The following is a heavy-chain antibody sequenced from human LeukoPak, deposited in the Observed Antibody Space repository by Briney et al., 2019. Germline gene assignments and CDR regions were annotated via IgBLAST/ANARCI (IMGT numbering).Heavy chain of an antibody. J-gene: IGHJ4*02. D-gene: IGHD2-2*01. CDR2: INTDGSDT. CDR3: ARVESGSCSNTRCRNIDY. Sequence: PGGSLRLSCAASGFTFSNYWLHWVRQAPGKGLVWVSRINTDGSDTSYADPVKGRFTISRDNAKNTLYLQMSSLRAEDTAVYYCARVESGSCSNTRCRNIDYWGQGTLVTVSS. CDR1: GFTFSNYW. V-gene: IGHV3-74*01.